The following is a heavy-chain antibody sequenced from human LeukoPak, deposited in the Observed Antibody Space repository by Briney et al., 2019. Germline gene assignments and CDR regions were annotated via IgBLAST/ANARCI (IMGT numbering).Heavy chain of an antibody. CDR1: GFTFSGSA. Sequence: QPGGSLRLSCAASGFTFSGSAMHWVRQASGKGLEWVGRIRSKANSYATAYAASVKGRFTISRDDSNNTAYLQMNSLKTEDTAVYYCTRHEDPGATTIFDYWGQGTLVTVSS. V-gene: IGHV3-73*01. D-gene: IGHD1-26*01. CDR2: IRSKANSYAT. CDR3: TRHEDPGATTIFDY. J-gene: IGHJ4*02.